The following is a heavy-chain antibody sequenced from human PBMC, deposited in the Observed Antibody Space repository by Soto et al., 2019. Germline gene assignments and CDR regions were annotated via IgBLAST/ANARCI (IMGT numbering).Heavy chain of an antibody. Sequence: PGGSLRLSCAASGFTFSSYAMSWVRQAPGKGLEWVSAISGSGGSTYYADSVKGRFTISRDNSKNTLYLQMNSLRAEDTAVYYRAKSPWSYGSLGIEYYFDYWGQGTLVTVSS. CDR2: ISGSGGST. D-gene: IGHD5-18*01. CDR1: GFTFSSYA. J-gene: IGHJ4*02. CDR3: AKSPWSYGSLGIEYYFDY. V-gene: IGHV3-23*01.